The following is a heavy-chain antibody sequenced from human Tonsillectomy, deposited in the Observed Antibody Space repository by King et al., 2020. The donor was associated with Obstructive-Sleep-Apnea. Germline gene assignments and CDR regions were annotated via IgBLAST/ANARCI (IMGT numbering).Heavy chain of an antibody. Sequence: QLVQSGAEVMKPGSSVKVSCKASGGTFSNSAISWVRQAPGLGLEWMGGIVPFLGTTNYAQKFQGRVTISADEPTSPAYMELGSLATEDTAVFYCARGRGYSYGPDFYYYYGLDVWGQGTTVTVSS. V-gene: IGHV1-69*01. J-gene: IGHJ6*02. D-gene: IGHD5-18*01. CDR3: ARGRGYSYGPDFYYYYGLDV. CDR2: IVPFLGTT. CDR1: GGTFSNSA.